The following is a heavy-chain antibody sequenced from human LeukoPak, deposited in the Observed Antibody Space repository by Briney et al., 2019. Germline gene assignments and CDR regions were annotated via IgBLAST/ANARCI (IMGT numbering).Heavy chain of an antibody. CDR2: ISSSDSTI. J-gene: IGHJ4*02. CDR3: ASDYETYDSSGYWVFDY. V-gene: IGHV3-48*03. CDR1: GFTFSSYG. D-gene: IGHD3-22*01. Sequence: GGSLRLSCAASGFTFSSYGMNWVRQAPGKGLEWVSYISSSDSTIYYADSVKGRFTISRDNSKNTLYLQMNSLRAEDTAVYYCASDYETYDSSGYWVFDYWGQGTLVTVSS.